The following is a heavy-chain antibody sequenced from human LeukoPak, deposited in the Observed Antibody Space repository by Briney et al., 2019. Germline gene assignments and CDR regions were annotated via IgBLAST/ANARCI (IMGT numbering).Heavy chain of an antibody. J-gene: IGHJ4*02. CDR3: ARDSVVKGLYYFDY. Sequence: SETLSLTCTVSGSSISSYYWSWIRQPAGKGLEWIGRIYSSGSTNYNPSLKSRVTMSVDTSKNQFSLKLSSVTAADTAVYYCARDSVVKGLYYFDYWGQGTLVTVSS. CDR1: GSSISSYY. D-gene: IGHD2/OR15-2a*01. V-gene: IGHV4-4*07. CDR2: IYSSGST.